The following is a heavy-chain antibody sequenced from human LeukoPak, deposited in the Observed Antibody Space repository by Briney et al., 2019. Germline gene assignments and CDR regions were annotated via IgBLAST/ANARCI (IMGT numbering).Heavy chain of an antibody. V-gene: IGHV3-48*03. D-gene: IGHD2-15*01. Sequence: GGSLRLSCAASGFTFSSYEMHWVRQAPGKGLEWVSYISSSGGTIYYADSVKGRFTISRDNAKNSLYLRMNSLRAEDTAIYFCARDGRSCSGGSCYPHWGQGTLVTVSS. J-gene: IGHJ4*02. CDR3: ARDGRSCSGGSCYPH. CDR1: GFTFSSYE. CDR2: ISSSGGTI.